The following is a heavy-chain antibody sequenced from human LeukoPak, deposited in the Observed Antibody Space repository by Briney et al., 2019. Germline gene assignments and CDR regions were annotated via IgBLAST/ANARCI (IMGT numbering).Heavy chain of an antibody. V-gene: IGHV1-18*01. Sequence: ASVKVSCKASGYTFTSYGISWVRQAPGQGLEWMGWISAYNGNTNYAQKLQGRVTMTTDTSTSTAYMELRSLRSDDTAVYYCARLGFYYDSSGYLNFGYWGQGTLVTVSS. CDR3: ARLGFYYDSSGYLNFGY. CDR2: ISAYNGNT. CDR1: GYTFTSYG. D-gene: IGHD3-22*01. J-gene: IGHJ4*02.